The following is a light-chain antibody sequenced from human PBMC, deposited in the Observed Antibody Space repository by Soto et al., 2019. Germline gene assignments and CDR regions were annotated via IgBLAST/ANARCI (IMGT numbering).Light chain of an antibody. Sequence: EIVLTQSPGILSLSPGERATLSCRASQSVSSNYLVWFQQKPGQAPRLVIYDASTRATGIPDRFSGSGSGTDFTLTISGLEPEDFAVYYCYQLGRATLTFGGGTKVEIK. CDR3: YQLGRATLT. V-gene: IGKV3-20*01. CDR2: DAS. CDR1: QSVSSNY. J-gene: IGKJ4*01.